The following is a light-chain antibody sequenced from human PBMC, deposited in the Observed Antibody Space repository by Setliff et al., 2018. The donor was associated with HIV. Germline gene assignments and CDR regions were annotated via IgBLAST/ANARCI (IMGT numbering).Light chain of an antibody. J-gene: IGLJ2*01. Sequence: QSALAQPPSVSGAPGQRVSISCTGNSSNLGAGYDVHWYQQDPGTAPKLIIYNSNKRPSGISDRLSGSKSGPSASLAITGLQPEDEAHYYCQSYDNSLSGSVFGGGTKVTVL. CDR3: QSYDNSLSGSV. CDR2: NSN. CDR1: SSNLGAGYD. V-gene: IGLV1-40*01.